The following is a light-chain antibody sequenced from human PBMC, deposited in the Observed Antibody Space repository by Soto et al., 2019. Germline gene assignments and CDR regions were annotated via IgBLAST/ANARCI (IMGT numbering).Light chain of an antibody. CDR1: QSISSY. CDR2: AAS. CDR3: QQSCSTPWT. Sequence: DVQMTQSPSSLSASVGDRVTITCRASQSISSYLNWCQQKPGKAPKLLIYAASNLQSGVPSRFSGSGSGTDFTLTISSLQPEDFATYYCQQSCSTPWTFGRGTKVEIK. V-gene: IGKV1-39*01. J-gene: IGKJ1*01.